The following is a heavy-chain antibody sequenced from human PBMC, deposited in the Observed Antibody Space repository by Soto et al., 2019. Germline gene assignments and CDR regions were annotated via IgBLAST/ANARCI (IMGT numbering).Heavy chain of an antibody. D-gene: IGHD1-26*01. V-gene: IGHV4-31*03. CDR3: ARWDLARVNRYFDY. J-gene: IGHJ4*02. CDR1: GGSISSGGYY. CDR2: IYYSGST. Sequence: QVQLQESGPGLVKPSQTLSLTCTVSGGSISSGGYYWSWIRQHPGKGLEWIGYIYYSGSTYYNPSLKSRVTISVDTSKNQCSLKLSSVTAADTAVYYCARWDLARVNRYFDYWGQGTLVTVSS.